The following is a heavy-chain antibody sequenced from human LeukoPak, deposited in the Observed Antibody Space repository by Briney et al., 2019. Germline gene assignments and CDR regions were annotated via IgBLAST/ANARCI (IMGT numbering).Heavy chain of an antibody. J-gene: IGHJ6*03. V-gene: IGHV3-23*01. D-gene: IGHD3-10*01. CDR3: YGSRWFGELPYYYYYMDV. CDR2: ISGSGGST. Sequence: GGSLRLSCAASGFTSSSYAMSWVRQAPGKGLEWVSAISGSGGSTYYADSVKGRFTISRDNSKNTLYLQMNSLKTEDTAVYYCYGSRWFGELPYYYYYMDVWGKGTTVTISS. CDR1: GFTSSSYA.